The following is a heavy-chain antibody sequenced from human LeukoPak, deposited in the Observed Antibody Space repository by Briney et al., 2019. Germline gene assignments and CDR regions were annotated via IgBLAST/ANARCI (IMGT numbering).Heavy chain of an antibody. CDR1: GFTFSRHG. CDR3: APLGCGGSCYRFDY. D-gene: IGHD2-15*01. Sequence: GGSLRLSCAPSGFTFSRHGMHWVRQAPGKGLEWVAIISNDGSRKYYAHSVEGRFTISRDNSKNTLYLQMNSLRAEDTAVYYCAPLGCGGSCYRFDYWGQGTLVTVSS. V-gene: IGHV3-30*03. CDR2: ISNDGSRK. J-gene: IGHJ4*02.